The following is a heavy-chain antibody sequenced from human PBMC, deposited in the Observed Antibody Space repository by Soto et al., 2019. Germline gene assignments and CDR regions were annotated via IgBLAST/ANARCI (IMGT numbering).Heavy chain of an antibody. Sequence: QVQLVESGGGVVQPGRSLRLSCAASGFTFSAFGMHWVRQAPGKGLEWVAVISNDGNSEHYADSVKGRFTISRDNSKNTFYLQMNSLSVEATAVYDCAKPITTVGVSATGRGALLNNWGQGILVSVSS. V-gene: IGHV3-30*18. J-gene: IGHJ4*02. CDR3: AKPITTVGVSATGRGALLNN. D-gene: IGHD3-3*01. CDR2: ISNDGNSE. CDR1: GFTFSAFG.